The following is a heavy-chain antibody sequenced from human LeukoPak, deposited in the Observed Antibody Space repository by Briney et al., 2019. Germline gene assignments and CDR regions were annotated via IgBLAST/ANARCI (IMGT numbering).Heavy chain of an antibody. V-gene: IGHV1-24*01. D-gene: IGHD6-6*01. CDR2: FDPEDGET. CDR3: ATETFEYSSSSYFDY. J-gene: IGHJ4*02. CDR1: GYTLTELS. Sequence: GASVKVSCKVSGYTLTELSMHWVRQAPGKGLEWMGGFDPEDGETIYAQKFQGRVTMTEDTSTDTAYMELSSLRSEDTAVYYCATETFEYSSSSYFDYWGQGTLVTASS.